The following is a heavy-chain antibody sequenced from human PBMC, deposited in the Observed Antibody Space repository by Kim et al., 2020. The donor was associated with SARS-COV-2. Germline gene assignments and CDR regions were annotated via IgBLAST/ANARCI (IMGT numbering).Heavy chain of an antibody. CDR3: ARFFYVGSSSFFDY. J-gene: IGHJ4*02. CDR1: GGSISSYY. Sequence: SETLSLTCTVSGGSISSYYWSWIRQPAGKGLEWIGRIYTSGSTNYNPSLKSRVTMSVDTSKNQFSLKLSSVTAADTAVYYCARFFYVGSSSFFDYWGQGTLVTVSS. D-gene: IGHD6-6*01. CDR2: IYTSGST. V-gene: IGHV4-4*07.